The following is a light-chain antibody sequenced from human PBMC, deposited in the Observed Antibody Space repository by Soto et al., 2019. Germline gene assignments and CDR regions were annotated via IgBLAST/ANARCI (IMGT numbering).Light chain of an antibody. CDR2: GAS. CDR1: QSLLYKSNNKNY. J-gene: IGKJ1*01. V-gene: IGKV3-20*01. CDR3: QQYGSSPWT. Sequence: DIVMTQSPDSLAVSLGERATINCKSSQSLLYKSNNKNYLAWYQQKPGQAPRLLIYGASSRATGIPDRFSGSGSGTDFTLTISRLEPEDFAVYYCQQYGSSPWTFGQGTKVDIK.